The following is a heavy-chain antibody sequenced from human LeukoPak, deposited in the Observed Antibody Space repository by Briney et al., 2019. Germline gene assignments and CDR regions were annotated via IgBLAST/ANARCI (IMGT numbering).Heavy chain of an antibody. Sequence: SETLSLTCTVSGGSISSYYWSWIRQPAGKGLEWIGRIYTSGSTNYNPSLKSRVTMSVDTSKNQFSLKLSSVIAADTAVYYCASSSSSWYPYYFDYWGQGTLVTVSS. J-gene: IGHJ4*02. V-gene: IGHV4-4*07. CDR1: GGSISSYY. CDR2: IYTSGST. CDR3: ASSSSSWYPYYFDY. D-gene: IGHD6-13*01.